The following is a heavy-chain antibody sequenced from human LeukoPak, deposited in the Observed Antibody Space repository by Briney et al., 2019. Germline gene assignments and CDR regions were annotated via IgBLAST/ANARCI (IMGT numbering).Heavy chain of an antibody. Sequence: PGGSLRLSCAASGFTFRDYYMSWIRQAPGKGLEWVSYISDASTFTNYADSVKGRFAISRDNAKNTLYLQLNSPRAEDTAVYYCARVAYCSGDCYHYFEYWGQGTLVTVSS. CDR1: GFTFRDYY. V-gene: IGHV3-11*06. CDR3: ARVAYCSGDCYHYFEY. J-gene: IGHJ4*02. CDR2: ISDASTFT. D-gene: IGHD2-21*02.